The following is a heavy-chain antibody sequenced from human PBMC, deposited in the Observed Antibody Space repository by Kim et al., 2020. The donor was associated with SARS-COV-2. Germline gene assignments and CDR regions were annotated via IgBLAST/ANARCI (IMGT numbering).Heavy chain of an antibody. CDR2: IDGPATKT. V-gene: IGHV3-23*01. D-gene: IGHD6-13*01. J-gene: IGHJ4*01. CDR1: GFSFSTSS. Sequence: GGSLRLSCAASGFSFSTSSMNWVRRAPGKGLEWVSAIDGPATKTFYADSVRGRFSISRDNSKNTLYLQMNSLRDEDTAVYYCAKSSWSAATARLFENWG. CDR3: AKSSWSAATARLFEN.